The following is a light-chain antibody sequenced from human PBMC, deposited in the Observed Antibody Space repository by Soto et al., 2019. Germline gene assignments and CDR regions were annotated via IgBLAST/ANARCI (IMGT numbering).Light chain of an antibody. J-gene: IGKJ2*01. CDR3: LQYNTWPYT. V-gene: IGKV3-15*01. Sequence: EVVMTQSPGTLSVSPGEGATLSCRASQSVSVNLAWYQHRPGQAPRPLIYDASTRAIGVPARFSGRGSETEFTLTVRCLQSEDFGFYYCLQYNTWPYTFGRGTKLEI. CDR1: QSVSVN. CDR2: DAS.